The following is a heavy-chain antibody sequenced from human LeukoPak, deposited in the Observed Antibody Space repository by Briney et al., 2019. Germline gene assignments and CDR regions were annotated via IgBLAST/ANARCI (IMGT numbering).Heavy chain of an antibody. CDR2: IYTSGST. D-gene: IGHD3-22*01. CDR1: GGSISSYY. Sequence: SETLSLTCTVSGGSISSYYWSWIRQPAGKGLEWIGRIYTSGSTNYNPSLKSRVTMSVDTSKNQFSLKLSSVTAADTAMYYCGRDAGVLYYYDSSGYYTDPAFDYWGQGTLVTVSS. V-gene: IGHV4-4*07. CDR3: GRDAGVLYYYDSSGYYTDPAFDY. J-gene: IGHJ4*02.